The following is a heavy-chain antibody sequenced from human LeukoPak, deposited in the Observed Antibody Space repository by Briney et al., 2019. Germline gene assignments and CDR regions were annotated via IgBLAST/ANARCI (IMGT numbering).Heavy chain of an antibody. CDR1: GFTFSSYG. D-gene: IGHD3-22*01. Sequence: GGSLRLSCAASGFTFSSYGMNWVRQAPGKGLEWVAVISYDGSNKYYADSVKGRFAISRDNSKNTLFVQMSSLRAEDTAVYYCARGEYYSDTSSYFDYWGQGTLVTVSS. V-gene: IGHV3-30*03. J-gene: IGHJ4*02. CDR3: ARGEYYSDTSSYFDY. CDR2: ISYDGSNK.